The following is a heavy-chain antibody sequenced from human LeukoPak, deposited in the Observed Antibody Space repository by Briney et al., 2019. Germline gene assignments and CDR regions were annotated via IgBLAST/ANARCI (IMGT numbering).Heavy chain of an antibody. J-gene: IGHJ4*02. V-gene: IGHV3-53*01. CDR2: IYGGGST. CDR1: GFTVSSNY. CDR3: ARGAGIEYYFDY. Sequence: GGSLRLSCAASGFTVSSNYMSWARQAPGKGLEWVSVIYGGGSTSYADSVKGRFTISRDNSKNTLYLQMNSLRAEDTAVYYCARGAGIEYYFDYWGQGTLVTVSS. D-gene: IGHD3-10*01.